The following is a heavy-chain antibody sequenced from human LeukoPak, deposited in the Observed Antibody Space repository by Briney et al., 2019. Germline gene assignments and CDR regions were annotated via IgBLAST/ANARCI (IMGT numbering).Heavy chain of an antibody. V-gene: IGHV1-2*04. CDR1: GYTFTGHY. Sequence: ASVKVSCKASGYTFTGHYMHWVRQAPGQGLEWMGWINPNSGGTNYAQKFQGWVTMTRDTSISTAYMELSRLRSDDTAVYYCARGSSLRFLEWLSDYGMDVWGQGTTVTVSS. CDR2: INPNSGGT. CDR3: ARGSSLRFLEWLSDYGMDV. D-gene: IGHD3-3*01. J-gene: IGHJ6*02.